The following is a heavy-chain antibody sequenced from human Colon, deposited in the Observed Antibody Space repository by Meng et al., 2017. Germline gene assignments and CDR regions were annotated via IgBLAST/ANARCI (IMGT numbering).Heavy chain of an antibody. CDR1: GGSISSSQW. D-gene: IGHD6-19*01. CDR2: IYLGGSP. Sequence: QVQLKGSGQGLVEPSGTLSLTCEVSGGSISSSQWWSWVRQPPGKGLEWIGQIYLGGSPAYSPSLESRITMSVDKSNNQFSLRLRSVTAADTAVYYCARHGGWHFDYWGQGTLVTVSS. V-gene: IGHV4-4*02. J-gene: IGHJ4*02. CDR3: ARHGGWHFDY.